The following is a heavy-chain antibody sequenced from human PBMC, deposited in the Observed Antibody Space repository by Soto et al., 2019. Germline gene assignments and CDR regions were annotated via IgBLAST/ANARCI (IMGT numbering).Heavy chain of an antibody. CDR1: GFTFSDHY. D-gene: IGHD3-22*01. CDR2: TRNKANSYTT. Sequence: EVQLVESGGGLVQPGGSLRLSCAASGFTFSDHYMDWVRQAPGKGLEWVGRTRNKANSYTTDYAASVKGRFTISRDDSKNSLYLQMNRIKTKDTAMYYCARGIYYDSSGYYYVLDYWGQGTMVTVSS. CDR3: ARGIYYDSSGYYYVLDY. V-gene: IGHV3-72*01. J-gene: IGHJ4*02.